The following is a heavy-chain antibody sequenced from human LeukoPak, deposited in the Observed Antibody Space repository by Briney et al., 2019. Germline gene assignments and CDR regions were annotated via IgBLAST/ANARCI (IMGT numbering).Heavy chain of an antibody. Sequence: PGGSLRLSCAASGFTFSSYWMHWVRQAPGKGLVWVSRINSDGSRTSYADSVKGRFTISRDNAKNTLYLQMNSLRAEDTAVYYCARDVDTAMVPDYMDVWGKGTTVTVSS. CDR3: ARDVDTAMVPDYMDV. D-gene: IGHD5-18*01. CDR1: GFTFSSYW. CDR2: INSDGSRT. J-gene: IGHJ6*03. V-gene: IGHV3-74*01.